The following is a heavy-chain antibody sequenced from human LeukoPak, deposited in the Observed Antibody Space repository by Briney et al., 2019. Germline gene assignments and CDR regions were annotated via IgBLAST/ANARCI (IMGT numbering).Heavy chain of an antibody. Sequence: GGSLRLSCAASGFTFSDYYMSWIRQAPGKGLEWVSYISSSSSTIYYADSVKGRFTISRDNAKNSLYLQMNSLRAEDTAVYYCARDTRIVVVPAAIIPFDYWGQGTLVTVSS. CDR3: ARDTRIVVVPAAIIPFDY. CDR2: ISSSSSTI. CDR1: GFTFSDYY. J-gene: IGHJ4*02. D-gene: IGHD2-2*02. V-gene: IGHV3-11*04.